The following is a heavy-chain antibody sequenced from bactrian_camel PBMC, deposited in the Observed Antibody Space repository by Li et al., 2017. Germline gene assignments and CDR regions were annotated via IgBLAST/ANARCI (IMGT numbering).Heavy chain of an antibody. J-gene: IGHJ6*01. Sequence: QVQLVESGGGSVQTGGSLRLSCAASEYTVTTTCMGWFRQAPGKERDLVSWISRDGTKKYADSVKGRFTISQDNSRDTLYLQMNSLKSEDTSVYYCAADRGYGLGCLSDSGYWGQGTQVTVS. CDR3: AADRGYGLGCLSDSGY. D-gene: IGHD1*01. CDR2: ISRDGTK. CDR1: EYTVTTTC. V-gene: IGHV3S53*01.